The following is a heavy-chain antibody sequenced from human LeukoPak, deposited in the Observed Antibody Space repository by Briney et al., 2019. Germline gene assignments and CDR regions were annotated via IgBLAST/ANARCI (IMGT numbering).Heavy chain of an antibody. D-gene: IGHD3-3*01. Sequence: KSSETLSLTCTVSGVSISSYYWSWIRQPPGKGLEWIGYIYYSGSTNYNPSLKSRVTISVDTSKNQFSLKLSSVTAADTAVYYCARQRVGPDTMDAFDIWGQGTMVTVSS. CDR1: GVSISSYY. V-gene: IGHV4-59*08. CDR2: IYYSGST. CDR3: ARQRVGPDTMDAFDI. J-gene: IGHJ3*02.